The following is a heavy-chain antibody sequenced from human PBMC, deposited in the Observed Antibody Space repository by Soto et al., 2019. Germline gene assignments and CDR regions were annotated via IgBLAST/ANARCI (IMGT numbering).Heavy chain of an antibody. CDR1: GYTFTSSG. V-gene: IGHV1-18*01. Sequence: ASVKVSCKASGYTFTSSGISWVRQAPGQGLEWMGWISAYNGNTNYAQKLQGRVTMTTDTSTSTAYMELRSLRSDDTAVYYCARINVVVVAALFDYWGQGTPVTVSS. CDR2: ISAYNGNT. J-gene: IGHJ4*02. CDR3: ARINVVVVAALFDY. D-gene: IGHD2-15*01.